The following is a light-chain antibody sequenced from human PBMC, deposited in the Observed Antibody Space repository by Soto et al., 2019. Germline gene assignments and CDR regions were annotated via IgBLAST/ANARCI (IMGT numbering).Light chain of an antibody. J-gene: IGKJ2*01. CDR1: KSVTNNY. CDR3: QQYSTLPHT. V-gene: IGKV3-20*01. CDR2: GVS. Sequence: ESVLTPSPGTLSLSPGERATLSCRATKSVTNNYFAWYQQRPGQSPRLLIYGVSSRATDIPDRFSGSGSGTDFTLTISRLEPEDFVVYYCQQYSTLPHTFGQGTKLEVK.